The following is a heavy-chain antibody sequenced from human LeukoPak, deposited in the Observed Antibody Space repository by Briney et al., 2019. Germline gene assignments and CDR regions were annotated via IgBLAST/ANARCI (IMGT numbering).Heavy chain of an antibody. D-gene: IGHD6-19*01. CDR3: ARVSGWNPLQAAHLDY. CDR1: GGSISSTNYY. V-gene: IGHV4-39*07. CDR2: MYYSGST. Sequence: PSETLSLTCTVSGGSISSTNYYWGWIRQPPGKGLEWIGSMYYSGSTYYNPSLKSRVTMSVDTSKNRFSLKLSSMTSADTAVYYCARVSGWNPLQAAHLDYWGQGTLVTVSS. J-gene: IGHJ4*02.